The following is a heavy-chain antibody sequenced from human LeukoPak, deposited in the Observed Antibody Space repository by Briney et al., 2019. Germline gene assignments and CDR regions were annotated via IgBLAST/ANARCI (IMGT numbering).Heavy chain of an antibody. V-gene: IGHV3-7*01. Sequence: GGSLRLSCAASGFIFTSYWMTWVRQAPGKGLEWVANIKQNGNEKYYADSVKGRFTISGDNAKNTLYLQMNSLRAEDTAVYYCARDFRANYYYYMDVWGKGTTVTVSS. J-gene: IGHJ6*03. CDR2: IKQNGNEK. CDR1: GFIFTSYW. D-gene: IGHD3-10*01. CDR3: ARDFRANYYYYMDV.